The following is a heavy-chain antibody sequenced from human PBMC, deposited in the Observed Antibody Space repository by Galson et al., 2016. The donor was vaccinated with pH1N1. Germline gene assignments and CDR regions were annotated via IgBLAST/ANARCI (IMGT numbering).Heavy chain of an antibody. CDR1: GFILSSYA. CDR2: LSAASTAV. V-gene: IGHV3-23*01. Sequence: SLRLSCAASGFILSSYAMTWVRQAPGKGLEWVSALSAASTAVYYGDSVKGRFTISRDNSKNTLYLQMNSLRAEDTAVYYCSKGGRVGVPGYDFALYVWGPGTAVTVS. D-gene: IGHD2-2*01. CDR3: SKGGRVGVPGYDFALYV. J-gene: IGHJ6*02.